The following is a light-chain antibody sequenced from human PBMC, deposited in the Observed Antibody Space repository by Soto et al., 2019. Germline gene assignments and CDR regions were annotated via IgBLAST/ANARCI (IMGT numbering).Light chain of an antibody. CDR1: QTVSSTY. CDR2: DAS. J-gene: IGKJ2*01. Sequence: ETVLTQSPGTLSLSPGERVTLSCRTSQTVSSTYLAWYQQKAGQAPRLLIYDASTRATGIPDRFTGSASGTDFTLTISSLEPEDFAVYYCQLYGSSPLYTFGQGTKLEIK. V-gene: IGKV3-20*01. CDR3: QLYGSSPLYT.